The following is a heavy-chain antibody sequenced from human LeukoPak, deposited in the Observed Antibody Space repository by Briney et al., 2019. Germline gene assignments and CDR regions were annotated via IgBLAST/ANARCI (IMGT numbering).Heavy chain of an antibody. V-gene: IGHV4-30-2*01. D-gene: IGHD6-13*01. CDR2: IYHSGST. CDR3: ARGALAAAVFDY. CDR1: GGSISSGGYS. Sequence: SGTLSLTCAVSGGSISSGGYSGSGIRQPPGEGLEWIGYIYHSGSTYYNPSLKSRVTISVDRSKNQFSLKLSSVTAADTAVYYCARGALAAAVFDYWGQGTLVTVSS. J-gene: IGHJ4*02.